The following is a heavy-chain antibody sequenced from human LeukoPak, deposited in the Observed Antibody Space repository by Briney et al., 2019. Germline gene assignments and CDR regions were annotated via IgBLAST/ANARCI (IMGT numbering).Heavy chain of an antibody. D-gene: IGHD1-26*01. Sequence: SETLSLTCAVSGGSISSGGYSWSWIRQPPGKGLEWIGYIYHSGSTYYNPSLKSRVTISVDRSKNQFSLKLSSVTAADTAVYYCARSRGSYSTPLVEWGRGTLVTVSS. CDR1: GGSISSGGYS. J-gene: IGHJ4*02. V-gene: IGHV4-30-2*01. CDR2: IYHSGST. CDR3: ARSRGSYSTPLVE.